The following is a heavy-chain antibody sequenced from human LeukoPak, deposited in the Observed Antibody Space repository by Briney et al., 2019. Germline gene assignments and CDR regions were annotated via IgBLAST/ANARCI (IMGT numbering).Heavy chain of an antibody. CDR2: IKSNIGVL. D-gene: IGHD3-22*01. Sequence: CLRLSCAASGFTFDDYAMHWVRQAPGKGLEWVSGIKSNIGVLGYADSVKGQFTISGDNAKNTLYLQMNSLRAEDTALYYCAKGRKRAITMIVVAALDAFDIWGQGTMV. CDR1: GFTFDDYA. J-gene: IGHJ3*02. V-gene: IGHV3-9*01. CDR3: AKGRKRAITMIVVAALDAFDI.